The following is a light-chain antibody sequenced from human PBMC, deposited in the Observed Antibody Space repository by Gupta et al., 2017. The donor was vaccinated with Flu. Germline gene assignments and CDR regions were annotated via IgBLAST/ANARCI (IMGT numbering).Light chain of an antibody. J-gene: IGKJ1*01. CDR2: RAS. CDR1: KNTY. CDR3: QQEDRPPWA. V-gene: IGKV4-1*01. Sequence: KNTYLDWFQQKPGQSPRLLIYRASTRESGVPDRFSGRGSGTDFTLTISSVQAEDVGIYYCQQEDRPPWAFGQGTKVEIK.